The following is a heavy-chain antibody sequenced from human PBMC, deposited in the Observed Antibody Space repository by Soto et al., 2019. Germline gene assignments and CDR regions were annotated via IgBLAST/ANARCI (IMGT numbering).Heavy chain of an antibody. CDR3: VKGEYYYDGGAYYPFDY. Sequence: SLRLSCAASGFTFSSYAMSWVRQAPGKGLEYVSTISTNGGSTYYADSVKGRFAISRDNSKNTVYLQMSSLRAEDTAVYYCVKGEYYYDGGAYYPFDYWGQGTLVTV. CDR2: ISTNGGST. V-gene: IGHV3-64D*06. J-gene: IGHJ4*02. CDR1: GFTFSSYA. D-gene: IGHD3-22*01.